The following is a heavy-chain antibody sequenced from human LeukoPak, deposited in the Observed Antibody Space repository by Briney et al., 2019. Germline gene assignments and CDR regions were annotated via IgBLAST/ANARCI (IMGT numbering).Heavy chain of an antibody. J-gene: IGHJ4*02. D-gene: IGHD2-2*01. V-gene: IGHV3-30-3*01. CDR2: ISYDGSNK. CDR3: ARDAADCSSTSYSYYYFDY. Sequence: GGSLRLSCAASGFTFTSYALHWVRQAPGKGLEWVAVISYDGSNKYYADSVKGRFTISRDNSKNTVSLQMNSLRAEDTAVYYCARDAADCSSTSYSYYYFDYWGQGTLVTVSS. CDR1: GFTFTSYA.